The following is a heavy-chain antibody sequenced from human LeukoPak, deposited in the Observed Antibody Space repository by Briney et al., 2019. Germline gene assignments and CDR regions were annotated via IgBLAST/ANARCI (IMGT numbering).Heavy chain of an antibody. CDR1: GVSISSYY. CDR3: ARESHYCGSGSLDY. V-gene: IGHV4-59*01. Sequence: SETLSLTCTVSGVSISSYYWSWLRQPPGKGLEWIGYIYYSGSTNYNPSLKSRVTISVDTSKNQFSLKLSSVTAADTAVYYCARESHYCGSGSLDYWGQGTLVTVSS. CDR2: IYYSGST. J-gene: IGHJ4*02. D-gene: IGHD3-10*01.